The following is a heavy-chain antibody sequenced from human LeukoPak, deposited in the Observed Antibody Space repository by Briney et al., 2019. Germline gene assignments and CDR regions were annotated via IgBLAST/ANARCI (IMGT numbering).Heavy chain of an antibody. Sequence: GGSLRLSCAASGFTFSSYAMSWVRQAPGKGLEWVSAISGSGGSTYYADSVKGRFTISRDNSKNTLYLQMNSLRAEDTAVYCCAKALGYCSGGSCYSPPRYYYYYGMDVWGQGTTVTVSS. V-gene: IGHV3-23*01. CDR2: ISGSGGST. J-gene: IGHJ6*02. CDR1: GFTFSSYA. D-gene: IGHD2-15*01. CDR3: AKALGYCSGGSCYSPPRYYYYYGMDV.